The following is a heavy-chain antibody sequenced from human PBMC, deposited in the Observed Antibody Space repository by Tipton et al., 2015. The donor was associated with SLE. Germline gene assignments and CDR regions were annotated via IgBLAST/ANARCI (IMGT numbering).Heavy chain of an antibody. CDR2: FYYSGSN. D-gene: IGHD3-22*01. V-gene: IGHV4-39*07. Sequence: TLSLTCTVSGGSISSGGYYWSWIRQHPGKGLEWIGSFYYSGSNYYNPSLKSRVTISGDTSKNQFSLRLSSVTTADTAVYYCARDRDYDSTGPLGWFDPWGQGTLVTVSS. CDR1: GGSISSGGYY. CDR3: ARDRDYDSTGPLGWFDP. J-gene: IGHJ5*02.